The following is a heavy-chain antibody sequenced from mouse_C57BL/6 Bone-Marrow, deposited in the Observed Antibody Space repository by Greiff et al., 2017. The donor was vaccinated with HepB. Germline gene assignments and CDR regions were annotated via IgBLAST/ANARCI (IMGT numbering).Heavy chain of an antibody. Sequence: QVQLQQPGAELVMPGASVKLSCKASGYTFTSYWMHWVKQRPGQGLEWIGEIDPSDSYTNYNQKFKGKSTLTVDKSSSTAYMQLSSLTSEDSAVCYCARSITTVVGDYWGQGTTLTVSS. CDR2: IDPSDSYT. V-gene: IGHV1-69*01. CDR1: GYTFTSYW. J-gene: IGHJ2*01. CDR3: ARSITTVVGDY. D-gene: IGHD1-1*01.